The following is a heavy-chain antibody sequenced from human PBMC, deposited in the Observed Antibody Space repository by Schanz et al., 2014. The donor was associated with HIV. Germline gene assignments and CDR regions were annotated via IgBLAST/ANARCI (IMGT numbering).Heavy chain of an antibody. CDR3: AKGKGLTVVVVDAFDI. CDR1: GFTLSSYT. V-gene: IGHV3-23*04. Sequence: EVQLVESGGGLVKPGGSLRLSCAASGFTLSSYTMTWVRQAPGKGLEWVSAISGSGVNTYYADSVKGRFTISRDNSKNTLYLQMNSLRAEDTAVYYCAKGKGLTVVVVDAFDIWGQGTMVTVSS. CDR2: ISGSGVNT. D-gene: IGHD3-22*01. J-gene: IGHJ3*02.